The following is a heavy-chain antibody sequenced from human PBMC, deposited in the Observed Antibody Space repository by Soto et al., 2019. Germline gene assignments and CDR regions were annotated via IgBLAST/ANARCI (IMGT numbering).Heavy chain of an antibody. J-gene: IGHJ4*02. Sequence: PGGSLRLSCAASGFTFSSYAMHWVRQAPGKGLEWVAVISYDGSNKYYADSVKGRFTISRDNSKNTLYLQMNSLRAEDTAVYYCANIPYSSPFDYWGQGTLVTVSS. CDR3: ANIPYSSPFDY. V-gene: IGHV3-30-3*01. D-gene: IGHD6-19*01. CDR2: ISYDGSNK. CDR1: GFTFSSYA.